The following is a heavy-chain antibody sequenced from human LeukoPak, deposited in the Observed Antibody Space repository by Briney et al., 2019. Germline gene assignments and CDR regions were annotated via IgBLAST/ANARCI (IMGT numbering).Heavy chain of an antibody. D-gene: IGHD3-22*01. CDR2: VSYSGST. V-gene: IGHV4-39*01. J-gene: IGHJ4*02. Sequence: SETLSLTCTVSGGSISSSSYYWDWIRQPPGKGLEWIGSVSYSGSTYYNPSLKSRVTISVDTSKNQFSLKLSSVTAADTAVYYCARAYSYDTSALDSWGQGTLVTVSS. CDR3: ARAYSYDTSALDS. CDR1: GGSISSSSYY.